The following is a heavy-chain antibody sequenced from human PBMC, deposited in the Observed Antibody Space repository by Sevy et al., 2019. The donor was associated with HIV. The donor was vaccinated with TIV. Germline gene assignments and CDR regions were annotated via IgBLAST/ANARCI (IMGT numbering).Heavy chain of an antibody. J-gene: IGHJ4*02. CDR3: VRGTGPGSFLFDY. Sequence: GGSLRLSCAASGFSFSDYSLSWVRQTPEKGLEWLSLISGSSSTIHYADSEKGRFTISRDNGKNSLCLQMNSLRVEDTAMYYCVRGTGPGSFLFDYWGQGTLVTVSS. CDR2: ISGSSSTI. V-gene: IGHV3-48*01. CDR1: GFSFSDYS.